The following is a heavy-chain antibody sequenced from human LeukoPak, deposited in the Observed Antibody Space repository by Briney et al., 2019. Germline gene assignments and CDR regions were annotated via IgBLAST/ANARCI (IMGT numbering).Heavy chain of an antibody. Sequence: GGSLRLSCAASGFTFSSYGMHWVRQAPGQGLDWVAFIRYDRSNKYYADSVRGRFTLSSDNSKNTLYLQMNSLRGEDTAVYYCAKDWDYYGSGSYCYFDYWGQGTLVTVSS. CDR2: IRYDRSNK. D-gene: IGHD3-10*01. J-gene: IGHJ4*02. V-gene: IGHV3-30*02. CDR1: GFTFSSYG. CDR3: AKDWDYYGSGSYCYFDY.